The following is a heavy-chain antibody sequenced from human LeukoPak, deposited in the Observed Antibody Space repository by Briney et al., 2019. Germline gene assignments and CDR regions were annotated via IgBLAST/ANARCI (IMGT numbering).Heavy chain of an antibody. Sequence: GGSLRLSCAASGFTFSSYAMHWVRQAPGKGLEWVAVISYDGSNRYYADSVKGRFTISRDNSKNTLYLQMNSLRAEDTAVYYCAREVPGRYYYYYYYMDVWGKGTTVTVSS. D-gene: IGHD1-1*01. CDR1: GFTFSSYA. V-gene: IGHV3-30*04. CDR2: ISYDGSNR. J-gene: IGHJ6*03. CDR3: AREVPGRYYYYYYYMDV.